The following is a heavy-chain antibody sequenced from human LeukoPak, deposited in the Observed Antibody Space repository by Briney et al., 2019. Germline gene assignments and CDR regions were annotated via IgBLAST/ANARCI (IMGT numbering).Heavy chain of an antibody. V-gene: IGHV4-39*07. Sequence: PSETLSLTCTVSGGSISTSSYYWGWVRQPLGKGLEWIGNIFYSGSTYYSPSLKSRFTISLDTSRNQFSLKLNSVTAADTAVYYCARGPRYYYDRSGYHFWGQGTLVTVSS. CDR3: ARGPRYYYDRSGYHF. CDR1: GGSISTSSYY. J-gene: IGHJ4*02. D-gene: IGHD3-22*01. CDR2: IFYSGST.